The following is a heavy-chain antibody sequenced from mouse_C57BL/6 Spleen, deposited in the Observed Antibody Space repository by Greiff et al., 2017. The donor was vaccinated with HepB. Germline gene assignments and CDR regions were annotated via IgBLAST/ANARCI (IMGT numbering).Heavy chain of an antibody. CDR3: ARRTGLRNFDY. V-gene: IGHV1-50*01. CDR1: GYTFTSYW. Sequence: VQLQQPGAELVKPGASVKLSCKASGYTFTSYWMQWVKQRPGQGLEWIGEIDPSDSYTNYNQKFKGKATLTVDTSSSTAYMQLSSLTSEDSAVYYCARRTGLRNFDYWGQGTTLTVSS. J-gene: IGHJ2*01. CDR2: IDPSDSYT.